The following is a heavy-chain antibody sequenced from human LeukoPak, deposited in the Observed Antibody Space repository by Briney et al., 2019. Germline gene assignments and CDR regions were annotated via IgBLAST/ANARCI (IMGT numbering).Heavy chain of an antibody. CDR1: GFTFSSYG. CDR2: IRYDASNK. D-gene: IGHD5-18*01. J-gene: IGHJ6*03. CDR3: AKGVGFEGYSYAAPSYYYYYMDV. V-gene: IGHV3-30*02. Sequence: PGGSLRLSCAASGFTFSSYGMHWVRQAPGKGLEWVAFIRYDASNKYYADSVKGRFTISRDNSKNTLYLQMNSLRAEDTAVYYCAKGVGFEGYSYAAPSYYYYYMDVWGKGTTVTISS.